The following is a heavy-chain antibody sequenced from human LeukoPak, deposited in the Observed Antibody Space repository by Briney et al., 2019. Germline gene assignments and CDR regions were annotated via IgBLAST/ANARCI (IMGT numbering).Heavy chain of an antibody. CDR1: GYILTELS. CDR3: ATGRREYSSGWRSAEYFQH. CDR2: FDPEDGET. Sequence: ASVKVSCKVSGYILTELSMHWVRQAPGKGLEGMGGFDPEDGETLYAQKFQGRVTMTEDTSTDTAYMDLSSLRSEDTAVYYCATGRREYSSGWRSAEYFQHWGQGTLVTVSS. V-gene: IGHV1-24*01. J-gene: IGHJ1*01. D-gene: IGHD6-19*01.